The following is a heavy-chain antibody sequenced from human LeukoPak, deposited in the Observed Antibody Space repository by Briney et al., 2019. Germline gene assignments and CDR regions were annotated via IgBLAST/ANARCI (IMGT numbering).Heavy chain of an antibody. J-gene: IGHJ5*02. Sequence: GGSLRLSCAASGFTFSSYSMNWVRQAPGKGLEWVSYISSSSSTIYYADSVKGRFTISRDNAKNSLYLQMNRLGAEDTAVYYCARGHSSSWGTFDPWGQGTLVTVSS. D-gene: IGHD6-13*01. CDR1: GFTFSSYS. CDR3: ARGHSSSWGTFDP. V-gene: IGHV3-48*01. CDR2: ISSSSSTI.